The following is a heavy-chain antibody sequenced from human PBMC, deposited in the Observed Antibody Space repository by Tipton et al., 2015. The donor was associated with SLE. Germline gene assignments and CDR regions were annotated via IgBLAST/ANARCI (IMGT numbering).Heavy chain of an antibody. CDR3: ARELVGATTSAFDI. D-gene: IGHD1-26*01. J-gene: IGHJ3*02. Sequence: TLSLTCTVSDGSISSSSYYWGWIRQPPGKGLEWIGSIYYSGSTYYNPSLKSRVTISVDTSKNQFSLKLSSVTAADTAVYYCARELVGATTSAFDIWGQGTMVTVSS. CDR1: DGSISSSSYY. V-gene: IGHV4-39*01. CDR2: IYYSGST.